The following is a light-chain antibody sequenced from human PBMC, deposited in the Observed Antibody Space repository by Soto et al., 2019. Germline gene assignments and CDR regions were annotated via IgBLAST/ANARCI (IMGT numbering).Light chain of an antibody. CDR3: QQSYSTPLT. CDR1: QSISSD. V-gene: IGKV1-39*01. Sequence: DIQMPPYPYSLSASVGDRVPIPCLASQSISSDFNWYQQKPGKAPKLLIYAASSLQSGVPSRFRGSGSGTDFTLTISSLQPEEFATYYCQQSYSTPLTCGQGTKVEIK. CDR2: AAS. J-gene: IGKJ1*01.